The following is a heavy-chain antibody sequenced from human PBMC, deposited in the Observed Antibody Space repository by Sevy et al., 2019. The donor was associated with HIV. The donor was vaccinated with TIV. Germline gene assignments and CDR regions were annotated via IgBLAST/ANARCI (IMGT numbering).Heavy chain of an antibody. CDR1: GFTFSSYS. CDR3: ARTRRLRYFDWLLDAFDI. Sequence: GGSLRLSCAASGFTFSSYSMNWVRQAPGKGLEWVSSISSSSYIYYADSVKGRFTISRDNAKNALDLQMNSLRAEDTAVYYCARTRRLRYFDWLLDAFDIWGQGTMVTVSS. CDR2: ISSSSYI. V-gene: IGHV3-21*01. D-gene: IGHD3-9*01. J-gene: IGHJ3*02.